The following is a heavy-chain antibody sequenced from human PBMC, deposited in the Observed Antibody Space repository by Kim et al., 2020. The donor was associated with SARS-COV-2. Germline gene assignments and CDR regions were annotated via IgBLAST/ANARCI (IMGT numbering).Heavy chain of an antibody. CDR3: ATDWAVARNGVRY. Sequence: YAQKFQGRVTMTEDTSTDTAYMELSSLRSEDTAVYYCATDWAVARNGVRYWGQGTLVTVSS. J-gene: IGHJ4*02. V-gene: IGHV1-24*01. D-gene: IGHD6-19*01.